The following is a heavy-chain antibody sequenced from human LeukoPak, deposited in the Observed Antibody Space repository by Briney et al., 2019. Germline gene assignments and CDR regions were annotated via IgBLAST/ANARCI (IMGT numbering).Heavy chain of an antibody. V-gene: IGHV3-43D*03. J-gene: IGHJ4*02. D-gene: IGHD6-13*01. CDR2: ISWDGGST. Sequence: GGSLRLSCAASGFTFDDYAMHWVRQAPGKGLEWVSLISWDGGSTYYADSVKGRFTISRDNSKNSLYLQMNSLRAEDTALYYCAKDLSIAAAGQMGPDYWGQGTLVTVSS. CDR3: AKDLSIAAAGQMGPDY. CDR1: GFTFDDYA.